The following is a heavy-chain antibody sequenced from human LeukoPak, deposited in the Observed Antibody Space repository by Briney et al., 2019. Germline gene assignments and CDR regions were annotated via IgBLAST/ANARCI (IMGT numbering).Heavy chain of an antibody. CDR1: GGSISSYY. CDR2: IYHSGST. J-gene: IGHJ4*02. D-gene: IGHD5-18*01. Sequence: SETLSLTCTVSGGSISSYYWSWIRQPPEKGLEWIGYIYHSGSTNYNPSLKSRVTISVDTSKNHFSLKLSSATAADTAVYYCARHGYSYSYFNYWGQRTLVTVSS. CDR3: ARHGYSYSYFNY. V-gene: IGHV4-59*08.